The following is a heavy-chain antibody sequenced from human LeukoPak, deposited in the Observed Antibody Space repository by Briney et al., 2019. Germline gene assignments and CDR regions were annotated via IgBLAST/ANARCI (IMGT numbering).Heavy chain of an antibody. Sequence: GGSLRLSCTVSGFTVSSNSMSWVRQAPGKGLEWVSFIYSGGNTLYSDSVKGRFTISRDNSKNTLYLQLHSLRADDTAVYYCARVDTVNYYYYMDVWGKGTPVTVSS. CDR2: IYSGGNT. J-gene: IGHJ6*03. V-gene: IGHV3-53*01. CDR3: ARVDTVNYYYYMDV. D-gene: IGHD5-18*01. CDR1: GFTVSSNS.